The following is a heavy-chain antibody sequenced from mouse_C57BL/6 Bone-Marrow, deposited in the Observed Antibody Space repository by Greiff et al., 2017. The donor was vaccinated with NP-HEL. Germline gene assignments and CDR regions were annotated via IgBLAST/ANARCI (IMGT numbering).Heavy chain of an antibody. CDR1: GYTFTSYW. CDR2: IHPSVIAT. V-gene: IGHV1-74*01. CDR3: ARDGSLY. J-gene: IGHJ4*01. Sequence: QVQLQQPGAELVKPWASVSVSCKASGYTFTSYWLHCVKQRPGQGLEWIGRIHPSVIATNYNQKFKGKATSTVDKSSSTAYIQVSSLTSGDCAGYYCARDGSLYWGQGTSVTVSS.